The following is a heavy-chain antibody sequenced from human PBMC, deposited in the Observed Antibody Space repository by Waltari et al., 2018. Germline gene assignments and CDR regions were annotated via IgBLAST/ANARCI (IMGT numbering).Heavy chain of an antibody. CDR3: ARLELDTAMVIDAFDI. V-gene: IGHV4-39*01. CDR2: IYYSGST. Sequence: QLQLQESGPGLVKPSETLSLTCTVSGGSISSSSSYWGWIRQPPGKGLGWIGSIYYSGSTYYNPSLKSRVTISVDTSKNQFSLKLSSVTAADTAVYYCARLELDTAMVIDAFDIWGQGTMVTVSS. J-gene: IGHJ3*02. D-gene: IGHD5-18*01. CDR1: GGSISSSSSY.